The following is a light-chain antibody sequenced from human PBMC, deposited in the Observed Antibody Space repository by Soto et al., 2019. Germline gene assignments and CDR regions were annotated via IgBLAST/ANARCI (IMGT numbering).Light chain of an antibody. V-gene: IGLV2-14*01. CDR3: SSFTRSSTQV. Sequence: QSVLTQPASVSGSPGQTITISCTGSSSDVGDYNYVSWYQQHPGKVPKLMIYEVSNRPSGVSNRFSGSKSGNTASLTISGLQAEDEADYYCSSFTRSSTQVLGGGTKLTVL. CDR1: SSDVGDYNY. J-gene: IGLJ3*02. CDR2: EVS.